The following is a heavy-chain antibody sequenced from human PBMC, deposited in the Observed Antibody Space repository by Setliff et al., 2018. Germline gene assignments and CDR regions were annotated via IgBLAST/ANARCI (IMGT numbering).Heavy chain of an antibody. CDR3: ATTGTYRYFDY. Sequence: SETLSLTCTVSGDSVSSSRFYWAWIHQPPGKGLEWIGNVYYSGMTYSNPSLESRVTMSVETSKNQFSLKLNSVTAADTAVYYCATTGTYRYFDYWGQGILVTVSS. D-gene: IGHD1-1*01. J-gene: IGHJ4*02. CDR1: GDSVSSSRFY. V-gene: IGHV4-39*01. CDR2: VYYSGMT.